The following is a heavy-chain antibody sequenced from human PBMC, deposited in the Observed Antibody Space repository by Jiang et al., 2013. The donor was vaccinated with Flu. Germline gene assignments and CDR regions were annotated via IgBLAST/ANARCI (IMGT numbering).Heavy chain of an antibody. D-gene: IGHD3-22*01. CDR3: ARELHDDSSGYYAFDY. Sequence: GLVKPSETLSLTCTVSGGSISITNYYWGWIRQPPGKGLEWIGSIYYSGSTNYNPSLKSRVTISVDTSKNQFSLNLSSVTAADTAVYYCARELHDDSSGYYAFDYWGQGTLVTVSS. V-gene: IGHV4-39*07. CDR1: GGSISITNYY. J-gene: IGHJ4*02. CDR2: IYYSGST.